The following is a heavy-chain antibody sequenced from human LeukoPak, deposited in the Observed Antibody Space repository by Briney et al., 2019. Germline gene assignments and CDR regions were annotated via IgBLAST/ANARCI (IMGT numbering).Heavy chain of an antibody. CDR3: ARKEVVPAAIRSGAFDI. J-gene: IGHJ3*02. V-gene: IGHV1-69*13. Sequence: ASVKVSCKASGGTFSSYAISWVRQAPGQGLEWMGGIIPIFGTANYAQKFQGRVTITADESTSTAYMELSSLRSEDTAVYYCARKEVVPAAIRSGAFDIWGQGTMVTVSS. D-gene: IGHD2-2*02. CDR1: GGTFSSYA. CDR2: IIPIFGTA.